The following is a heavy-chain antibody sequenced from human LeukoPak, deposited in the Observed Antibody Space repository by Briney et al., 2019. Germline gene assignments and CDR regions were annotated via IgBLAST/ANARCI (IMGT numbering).Heavy chain of an antibody. CDR1: GGTFSSYA. CDR2: IIPIFGTA. D-gene: IGHD6-13*01. V-gene: IGHV1-69*13. CDR3: SPGRWNSRSWGAY. Sequence: SVKVSCKASGGTFSSYAISWVRQAPGQGLEWMGGIIPIFGTANYAQKFQGRVTITAGESTGTAYMELSSVKSEDTAVYYLSPGRWNSRSWGAYWGQGTMVTVSS. J-gene: IGHJ4*02.